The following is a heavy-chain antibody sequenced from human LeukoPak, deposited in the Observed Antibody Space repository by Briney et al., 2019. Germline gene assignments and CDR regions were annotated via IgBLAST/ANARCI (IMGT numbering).Heavy chain of an antibody. CDR1: GFTFRSYS. V-gene: IGHV3-21*01. CDR2: ITGGGTNT. J-gene: IGHJ4*02. CDR3: ARAGVAVAGAGPDY. Sequence: PGGSLRLSCAASGFTFRSYSMNWVRQAPGKGLEWVSSITGGGTNTYYPDSVKGRFTISRDNAKHSLYLQMNSLRAEDTAVYYCARAGVAVAGAGPDYWGQGTLVPVSS. D-gene: IGHD6-13*01.